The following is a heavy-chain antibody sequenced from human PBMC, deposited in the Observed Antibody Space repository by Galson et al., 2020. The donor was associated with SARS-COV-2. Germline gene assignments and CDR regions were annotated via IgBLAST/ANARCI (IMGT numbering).Heavy chain of an antibody. D-gene: IGHD3-9*01. CDR2: IYYSGST. Sequence: SETLSLTCTVSGGSISSSSYYWDWIRQPPGKGLEWIGSIYYSGSTYYNPSLKSRVTISVDTSKNQFSLKLSSVTAADTAVYYCARHTDILTGYYNYYFDYWGQGTLVTVSS. CDR3: ARHTDILTGYYNYYFDY. CDR1: GGSISSSSYY. J-gene: IGHJ4*02. V-gene: IGHV4-39*01.